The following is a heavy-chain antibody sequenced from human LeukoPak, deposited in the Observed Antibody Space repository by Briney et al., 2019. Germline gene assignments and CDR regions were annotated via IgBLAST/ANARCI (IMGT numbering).Heavy chain of an antibody. V-gene: IGHV3-23*01. CDR3: ARDQVGPED. J-gene: IGHJ4*02. CDR1: GFTFSSYA. D-gene: IGHD1-26*01. Sequence: QPGGSLRLSCAASGFTFSSYAMSWVRQAPGKGLEWVSAISGSGGSTYYADSVKGRFTISRDNAKSSLYLQMNSLRAEDTAVYYCARDQVGPEDWGQGTLVTVSS. CDR2: ISGSGGST.